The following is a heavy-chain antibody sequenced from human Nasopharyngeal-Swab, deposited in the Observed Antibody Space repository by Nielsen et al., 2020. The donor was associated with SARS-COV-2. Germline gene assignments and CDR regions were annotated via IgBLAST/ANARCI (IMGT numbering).Heavy chain of an antibody. J-gene: IGHJ6*02. D-gene: IGHD3-9*01. V-gene: IGHV3-21*01. CDR3: ARDGWYDILTGYLALYYYYYGMDV. CDR2: ISSSSSYI. Sequence: WVDSISSSSSYIYYADSVKGRFTISRDNAKNSLYLQMNSLRAEDTAVYYCARDGWYDILTGYLALYYYYYGMDVWGQGTTVTVSS.